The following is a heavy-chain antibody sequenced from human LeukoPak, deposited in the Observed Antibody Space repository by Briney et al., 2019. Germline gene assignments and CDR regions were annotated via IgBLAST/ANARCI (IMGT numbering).Heavy chain of an antibody. CDR3: ASGGNVFDY. D-gene: IGHD4-23*01. J-gene: IGHJ4*02. CDR2: ISGSGSTI. V-gene: IGHV3-48*03. CDR1: GLTFSPHE. Sequence: GGSPRLSCAVSGLTFSPHEMNWVRQAPGKGLEWVSYISGSGSTIYYADSVKGRFIISRDNAKNSLYLQMNSLRAEDTAVYYCASGGNVFDYWGQGTLVTVSS.